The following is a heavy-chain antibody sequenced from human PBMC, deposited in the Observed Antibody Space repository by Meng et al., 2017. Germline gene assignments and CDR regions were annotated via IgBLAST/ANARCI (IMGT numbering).Heavy chain of an antibody. J-gene: IGHJ4*02. CDR2: ISWDGGST. CDR1: GFTFDDYA. Sequence: GESLKISCAASGFTFDDYAMHWVRQAPGKGLEWVSLISWDGGSTYYADSVKGRFTISRDNSKNSLYLQMNSLRAEDTAVYYCARGRPRARSGSSGWFPDYWGQGTLVTVSS. V-gene: IGHV3-43D*03. D-gene: IGHD6-19*01. CDR3: ARGRPRARSGSSGWFPDY.